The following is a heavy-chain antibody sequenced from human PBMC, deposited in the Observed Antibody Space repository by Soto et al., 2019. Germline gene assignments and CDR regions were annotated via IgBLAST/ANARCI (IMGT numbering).Heavy chain of an antibody. CDR2: FIPIIGGG. V-gene: IGHV1-69*01. Sequence: QVQLVQSGAEVKKPGSSVKVSCKDSGGTFRNLAINWVRQAPGQGLEWMGGFIPIIGGGINAQKFQGRVTITSDESTSTAYMELSSLKSEVTAMYCCARLSVSHANAFDFWGQGTMVTVSS. J-gene: IGHJ3*01. CDR1: GGTFRNLA. CDR3: ARLSVSHANAFDF.